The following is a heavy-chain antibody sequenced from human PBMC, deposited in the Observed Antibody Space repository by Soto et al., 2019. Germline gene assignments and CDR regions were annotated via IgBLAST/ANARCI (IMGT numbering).Heavy chain of an antibody. CDR2: INAGNGNT. D-gene: IGHD3-9*01. CDR1: GYTFTSYA. CDR3: ARVDSDKQGVDY. J-gene: IGHJ4*02. Sequence: ASVKVSCKASGYTFTSYAMHWVRQAPGQRLEWMGWINAGNGNTKYSQKFQGRVTITRDTSASTAYMELSSLRSEDTAVYYCARVDSDKQGVDYWGQGTLVTVSS. V-gene: IGHV1-3*01.